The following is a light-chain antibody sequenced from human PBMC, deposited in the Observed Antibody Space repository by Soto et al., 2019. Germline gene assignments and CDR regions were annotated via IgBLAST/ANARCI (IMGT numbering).Light chain of an antibody. Sequence: QSVLTQPPSASGTPGQRVTISCSGRTSNIGSNAVNWYQQFPGAAPKLLIYTNNQRPSGVPDRFSESKSGTSASLAISGLQSGDEADYYCAAWDDSLNGWVFGGGTKLTVL. CDR2: TNN. J-gene: IGLJ3*02. V-gene: IGLV1-44*01. CDR1: TSNIGSNA. CDR3: AAWDDSLNGWV.